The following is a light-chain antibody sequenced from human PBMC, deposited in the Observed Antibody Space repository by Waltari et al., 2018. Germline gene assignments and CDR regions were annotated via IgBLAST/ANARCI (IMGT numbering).Light chain of an antibody. Sequence: QLVLTQSPSASASLGASTKLTCTLSSGHSSNVIAWLQQQPEKGPRYLMKVNSDGSHTRGNGIPDRFSGSSAGAERYLTSSSRQSEDEADYYGQTGGHGTWVFGGGTKLTVL. J-gene: IGLJ3*02. CDR3: QTGGHGTWV. CDR1: SGHSSNV. V-gene: IGLV4-69*01. CDR2: VNSDGSH.